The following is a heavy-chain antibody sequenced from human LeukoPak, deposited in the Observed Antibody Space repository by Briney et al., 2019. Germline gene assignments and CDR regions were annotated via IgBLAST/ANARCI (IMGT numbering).Heavy chain of an antibody. D-gene: IGHD5-24*01. CDR1: GFTFSSYW. J-gene: IGHJ2*01. CDR3: ARYPGDGYRFDL. Sequence: GGSLRLSCAASGFTFSSYWMHWVRQAPGKGLVWVSRINTDGSTTTYADSVKGRFTISRGNAKNTLYLQLNTLRAEDTAVYYCARYPGDGYRFDLWGRGTLVTVSS. CDR2: INTDGSTT. V-gene: IGHV3-74*03.